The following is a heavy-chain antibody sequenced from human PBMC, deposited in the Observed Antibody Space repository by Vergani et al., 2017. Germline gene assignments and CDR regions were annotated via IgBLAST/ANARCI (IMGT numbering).Heavy chain of an antibody. D-gene: IGHD6-13*01. CDR2: IIPIFGTA. Sequence: QVQLVQSGAEVKKPGSSVKVSCKASGGTFSSYAISWVRQAPGQGLEWMGGIIPIFGTANYAQKFQGRVTITADESTSTAYMELSSLRSEDTAVYYCAXFRLAAAGLYYYYYGMDVWGQGTTVTVSS. CDR3: AXFRLAAAGLYYYYYGMDV. V-gene: IGHV1-69*01. J-gene: IGHJ6*02. CDR1: GGTFSSYA.